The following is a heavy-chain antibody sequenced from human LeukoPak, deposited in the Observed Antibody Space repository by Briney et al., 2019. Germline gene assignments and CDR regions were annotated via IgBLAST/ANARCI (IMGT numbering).Heavy chain of an antibody. Sequence: ASVKVSCKATGYTFARYGIIWVRQAPGQGLEWMGWINTYNGNTDYAQRLLGRVTMTTDTSTNTAYMELRSLRSDDTAVYYCARDSGAWHHFDYWGQGTLVTVSS. D-gene: IGHD4-17*01. J-gene: IGHJ4*02. V-gene: IGHV1-18*01. CDR2: INTYNGNT. CDR1: GYTFARYG. CDR3: ARDSGAWHHFDY.